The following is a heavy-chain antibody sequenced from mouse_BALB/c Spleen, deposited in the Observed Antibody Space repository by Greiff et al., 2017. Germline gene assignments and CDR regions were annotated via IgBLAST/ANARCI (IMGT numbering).Heavy chain of an antibody. CDR3: ARGGYYGYDKFAY. CDR2: INPSTGYT. Sequence: QVQLQQSGAELAKPGASVKMSCKASGYTFTSYWMHWVKQRPGKGLEWIGYINPSTGYTEYNQKFKDKATLTADKSSSTAYMQLSSLTSEDSAVYYCARGGYYGYDKFAYWGQGTLVTVSA. CDR1: GYTFTSYW. J-gene: IGHJ3*01. V-gene: IGHV1-7*01. D-gene: IGHD2-2*01.